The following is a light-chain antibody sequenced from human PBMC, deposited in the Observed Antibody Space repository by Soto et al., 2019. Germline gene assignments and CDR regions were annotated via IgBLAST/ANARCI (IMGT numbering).Light chain of an antibody. J-gene: IGKJ5*01. V-gene: IGKV3-20*01. Sequence: EIVLTQSPGTLSLSPGERATLSCRASQSVSNNYLAWYQQKPGQAPRRLIYGASSRATGIPDRFSGSGSGTDFTLTISRLEPEDFAVYYCQQYRTSPTFGEGTRLEIK. CDR3: QQYRTSPT. CDR1: QSVSNNY. CDR2: GAS.